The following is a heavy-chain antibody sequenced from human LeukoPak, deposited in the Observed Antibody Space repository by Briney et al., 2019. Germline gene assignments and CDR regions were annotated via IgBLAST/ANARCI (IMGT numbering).Heavy chain of an antibody. CDR1: GDSVSRKSAG. V-gene: IGHV6-1*01. CDR2: IYYRSTWYS. D-gene: IGHD3-10*01. CDR3: EGGGLVRGSMDSLIVFDF. Sequence: SQTLSLTCAISGDSVSRKSAGWNWIRQSPSRGLEWLGRIYYRSTWYSDFLTSRITISPDTYKNQFSLHLDSVTPEDTAVYYFEGGGLVRGSMDSLIVFDFGGKGTVVTVSS. J-gene: IGHJ3*01.